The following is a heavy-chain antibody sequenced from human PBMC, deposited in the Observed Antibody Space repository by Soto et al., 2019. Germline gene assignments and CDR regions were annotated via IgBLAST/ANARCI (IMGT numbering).Heavy chain of an antibody. V-gene: IGHV4-30-4*01. Sequence: TLXLTCSXXXXSISNLDYCXAWIXXPPGPXXXXXGYIYKSATTYYNPSFESRVAISVDTSKSQFXLNVTSVTAADTAVYFCARGRYCLTGRCFPNWFDSWGQGALVTVSS. CDR3: ARGRYCLTGRCFPNWFDS. D-gene: IGHD7-27*01. CDR1: XXSISNLDYC. CDR2: IYKSATT. J-gene: IGHJ5*01.